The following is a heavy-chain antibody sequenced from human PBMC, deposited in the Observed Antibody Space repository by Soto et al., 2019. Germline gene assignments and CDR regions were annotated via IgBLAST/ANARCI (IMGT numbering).Heavy chain of an antibody. CDR1: GGSITDYS. CDR2: IFSSGST. Sequence: SETLSLTCTVSGGSITDYSWVWIRQPAGKGLEWIGRIFSSGSTNSNPSLKGRITMSLDTSKNQFSLKLNSATATDTAVYFFARDEGVVITSNNWFDPWGQGILVTVSS. CDR3: ARDEGVVITSNNWFDP. V-gene: IGHV4-4*07. J-gene: IGHJ5*02. D-gene: IGHD3-3*01.